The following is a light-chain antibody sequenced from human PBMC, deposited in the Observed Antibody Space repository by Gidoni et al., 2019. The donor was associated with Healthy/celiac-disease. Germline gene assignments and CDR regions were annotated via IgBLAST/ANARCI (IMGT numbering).Light chain of an antibody. Sequence: EMVLTQSTATLSVSPGERATLSCRASQSVSSNLAWYQQKPGQAPRLLIYGASTRATGIPARFSGSASGTEFTLTICSLQSEDFAVYYRQQYNNWPPLTFGGGTQVEIK. V-gene: IGKV3-15*01. CDR2: GAS. CDR1: QSVSSN. CDR3: QQYNNWPPLT. J-gene: IGKJ4*01.